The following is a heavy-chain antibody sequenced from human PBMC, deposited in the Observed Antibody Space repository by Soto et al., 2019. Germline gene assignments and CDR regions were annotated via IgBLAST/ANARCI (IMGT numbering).Heavy chain of an antibody. CDR3: ARDPLCCYDSLDY. V-gene: IGHV3-21*01. CDR2: ISSSSSYI. CDR1: GFTFSSYS. D-gene: IGHD5-12*01. J-gene: IGHJ4*02. Sequence: EVQLVESGGGLVKPGGSLRLSCAASGFTFSSYSMNWVRQAPGKGLEWVSSISSSSSYIYYADSVKGRFTISRDNAKNSLNLQMNSLGAEDTAVYYCARDPLCCYDSLDYWGQGTLVTVSS.